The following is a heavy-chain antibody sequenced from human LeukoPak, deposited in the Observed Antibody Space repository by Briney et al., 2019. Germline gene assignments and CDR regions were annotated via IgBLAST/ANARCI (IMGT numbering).Heavy chain of an antibody. CDR3: AKGGGSGTEFDY. D-gene: IGHD3-10*01. CDR1: GFSFTNYG. J-gene: IGHJ4*02. CDR2: IRYDGSNK. Sequence: PGGSLRLSCAASGFSFTNYGMHWDCQAPGKGLEWVAFIRYDGSNKYYADSVKGRFTISRDNSKNTLYLQMNSPRTEDTAVYYCAKGGGSGTEFDYWGQGTLVTVSS. V-gene: IGHV3-30*02.